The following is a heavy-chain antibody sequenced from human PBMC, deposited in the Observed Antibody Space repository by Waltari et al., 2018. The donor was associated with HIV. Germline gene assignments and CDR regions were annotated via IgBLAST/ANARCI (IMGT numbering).Heavy chain of an antibody. CDR1: GFTFSRYG. V-gene: IGHV3-33*01. J-gene: IGHJ4*01. CDR2: VWKDGKKK. Sequence: QVQLVESGGGVIQPGRSLRLSCAASGFTFSRYGMHWVRQAPGKGREWLAVVWKDGKKKYYADSVKVLFTISRDNSKNALFLQMNSLRVDDTAVYYCARTPYDASGYCFDYWGHGTLVTVSS. CDR3: ARTPYDASGYCFDY. D-gene: IGHD3-22*01.